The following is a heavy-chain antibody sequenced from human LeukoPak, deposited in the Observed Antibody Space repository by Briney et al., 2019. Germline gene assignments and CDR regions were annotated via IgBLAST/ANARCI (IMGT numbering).Heavy chain of an antibody. Sequence: PSETLSLTCTVSGGSISSYYWSWIRQPPGEGLEYIGYMYYSGSSNYNPSLKSRVTILVDTSKNQFSLKLSSVIAADTAVYYCARRGTSMGPDTIWGQGTLVTVSS. CDR2: MYYSGSS. V-gene: IGHV4-59*12. J-gene: IGHJ4*02. D-gene: IGHD3-16*01. CDR3: ARRGTSMGPDTI. CDR1: GGSISSYY.